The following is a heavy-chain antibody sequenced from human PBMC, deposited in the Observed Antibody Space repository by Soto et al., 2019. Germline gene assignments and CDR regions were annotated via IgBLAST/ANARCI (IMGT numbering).Heavy chain of an antibody. V-gene: IGHV4-31*03. CDR1: GGSISSGGYY. D-gene: IGHD2-15*01. Sequence: QVQLQESGPGLVKPSQTLSLTCTVSGGSISSGGYYWSWIRQPPGKGLEWIGYIYYSGSTYYNPSLPSRVTLSADTSKNQYSLKLSSVTSADTAVYYCARESAGYNWFDPWGQGTLVTVSS. CDR2: IYYSGST. J-gene: IGHJ5*02. CDR3: ARESAGYNWFDP.